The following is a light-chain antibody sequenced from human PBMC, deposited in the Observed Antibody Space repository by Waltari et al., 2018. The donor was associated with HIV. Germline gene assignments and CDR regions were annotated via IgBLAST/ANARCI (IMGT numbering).Light chain of an antibody. V-gene: IGLV2-11*01. CDR3: SSYTSSSTLV. CDR1: SRDVGASNY. Sequence: QSALTQPRSVSGSPGQSVTISCTGTSRDVGASNYVSWYQQHPGKAPKLMIYEVTKRPSGIPGRFSASRAGNTASLTVSGLQAEDEADYYCSSYTSSSTLVFGGGTKLTVL. J-gene: IGLJ2*01. CDR2: EVT.